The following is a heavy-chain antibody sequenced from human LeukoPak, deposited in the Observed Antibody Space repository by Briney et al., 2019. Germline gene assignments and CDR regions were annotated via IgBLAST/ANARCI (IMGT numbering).Heavy chain of an antibody. CDR3: ARGGTMVRGGIYYFDY. CDR1: GYTCTTYW. D-gene: IGHD3-10*01. Sequence: GESLRISCKGSGYTCTTYWIGWVRQMPGKGLEWMGIIYAGDSDTRYSPSFQGQVTFSADKSISTAYLQWSSLKASDTAMYYCARGGTMVRGGIYYFDYWGQGTLVTVSS. J-gene: IGHJ4*02. CDR2: IYAGDSDT. V-gene: IGHV5-51*01.